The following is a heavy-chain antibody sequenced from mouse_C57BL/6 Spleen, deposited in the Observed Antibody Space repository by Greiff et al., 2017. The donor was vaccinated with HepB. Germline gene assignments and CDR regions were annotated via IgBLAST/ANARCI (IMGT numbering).Heavy chain of an antibody. Sequence: EVKLQQSGGGLVQPGGSMKLSCVASGFTFSNYWMNWVRQSPEKGLEWVAQIRLKSDNYATHYAESAKGRFTISRDDSKSSVYLQMNNLRAEDTGIYYCTQLGPPFDYWGQGTTLTVSS. CDR1: GFTFSNYW. J-gene: IGHJ2*01. D-gene: IGHD4-1*02. CDR2: IRLKSDNYAT. V-gene: IGHV6-3*01. CDR3: TQLGPPFDY.